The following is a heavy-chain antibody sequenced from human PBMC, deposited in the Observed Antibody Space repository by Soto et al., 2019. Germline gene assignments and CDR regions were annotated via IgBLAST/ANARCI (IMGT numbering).Heavy chain of an antibody. J-gene: IGHJ4*02. Sequence: SETLSLTCTVSDGSISSGDYYWSWIRQHPGKGLEWIGYIYYSGSTYYNPSLKSRVTISVDTSKNQFSLKLSSVTAADTAVYYCARVQGGGGAMVHNYWGQGTLVTVSS. V-gene: IGHV4-30-4*01. CDR2: IYYSGST. D-gene: IGHD5-18*01. CDR3: ARVQGGGGAMVHNY. CDR1: DGSISSGDYY.